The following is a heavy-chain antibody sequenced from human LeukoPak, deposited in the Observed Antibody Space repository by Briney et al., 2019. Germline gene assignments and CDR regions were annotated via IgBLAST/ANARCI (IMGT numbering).Heavy chain of an antibody. CDR2: INHSGST. Sequence: SETLSLTCAVYGGSFSGYYWSWIRQPPGKGLEWIGEINHSGSTNYNPSLKSRVTISVDTSKNQFSLKLSSVTAADTAVYYCARGGIAAARFLYYFDYWGQGTLVTVSS. D-gene: IGHD6-13*01. V-gene: IGHV4-34*01. CDR1: GGSFSGYY. J-gene: IGHJ4*02. CDR3: ARGGIAAARFLYYFDY.